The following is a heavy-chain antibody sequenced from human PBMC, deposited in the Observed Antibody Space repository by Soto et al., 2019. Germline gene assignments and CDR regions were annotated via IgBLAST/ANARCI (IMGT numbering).Heavy chain of an antibody. CDR2: INPNSGGT. CDR3: AASIVLMVYAIGPTYGMDV. CDR1: GCTFTGYY. D-gene: IGHD2-8*01. V-gene: IGHV1-2*02. Sequence: GASVKVSCKASGCTFTGYYMHWVRQAPGQGLEWMGWINPNSGGTNYAQKFQERVTITRDMSTSTAYMELSSLRSEDTAVYYCAASIVLMVYAIGPTYGMDVWGQGTTVTV. J-gene: IGHJ6*02.